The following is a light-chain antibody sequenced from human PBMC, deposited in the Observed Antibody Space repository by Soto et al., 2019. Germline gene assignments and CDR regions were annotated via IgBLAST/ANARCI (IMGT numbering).Light chain of an antibody. CDR3: QQYNNWPSGT. CDR2: IAS. CDR1: KKNSRN. V-gene: IGKV3-15*01. Sequence: ELVWIQSQANLGLSPGRRAIGGRRVIKKNSRNLAWYREKPGQAARLLIYIASTRVAGIPPTCIGSWAETEFSVIILSLQSEDCAIYYCQQYNNWPSGTFGRGTKVDIK. J-gene: IGKJ1*01.